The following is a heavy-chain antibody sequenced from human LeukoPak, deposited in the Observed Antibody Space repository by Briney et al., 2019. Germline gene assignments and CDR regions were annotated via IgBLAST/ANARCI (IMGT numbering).Heavy chain of an antibody. CDR1: GGSFSSYSYY. D-gene: IGHD6-19*01. CDR3: ARAELWSSSGWVHFDG. Sequence: SETLSLTCTVSGGSFSSYSYYWSGIRKPPGKGVEGIAYMYYRGSTNYNPSLKSRVTIPVDASKNQFSLKLNSVTAADTAVYYCARAELWSSSGWVHFDGWGQGTVVTVSS. CDR2: MYYRGST. V-gene: IGHV4-61*01. J-gene: IGHJ4*02.